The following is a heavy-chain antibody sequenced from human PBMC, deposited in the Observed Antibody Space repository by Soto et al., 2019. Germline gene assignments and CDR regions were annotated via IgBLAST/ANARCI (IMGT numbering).Heavy chain of an antibody. V-gene: IGHV4-31*03. J-gene: IGHJ4*02. CDR3: ARARGYGFDY. D-gene: IGHD5-12*01. CDR1: GGSISSGGYY. CDR2: IYYSGST. Sequence: SETLSLTCTVSGGSISSGGYYWSWIRQHPGKGLEWIGYIYYSGSTYYNPTLKSRVTISVDTSKNQFSLKLGSVTAADTAVYYCARARGYGFDYWGQGTLVTVSS.